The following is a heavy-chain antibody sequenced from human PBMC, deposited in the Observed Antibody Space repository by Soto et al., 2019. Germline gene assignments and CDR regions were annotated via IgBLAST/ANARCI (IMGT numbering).Heavy chain of an antibody. CDR1: GFTFSGSA. CDR3: TRQQSKYNWNWFDP. CDR2: IRNKANSYEA. Sequence: GGSLRLSCAASGFTFSGSAMHWVRQASGKGLEWVGRIRNKANSYEAAYAASVEGRFTISRDDSKNTAYLQMNSLKTEDTAVYYCTRQQSKYNWNWFDPWGQGTLVTVSS. D-gene: IGHD1-1*01. J-gene: IGHJ5*02. V-gene: IGHV3-73*01.